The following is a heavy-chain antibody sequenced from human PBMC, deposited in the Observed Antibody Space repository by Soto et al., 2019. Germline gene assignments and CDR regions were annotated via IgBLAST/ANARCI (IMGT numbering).Heavy chain of an antibody. Sequence: SETLSLTCAVSGGSISSGGYSWSWIRQPPGKGLEWIGYIYHSGSTYYNPSLKSRVTISVDKSKNQFSLKLSSVTAADTAVYYCARVSGPYSEYLQHWGQGTLVTVSS. D-gene: IGHD2-15*01. CDR1: GGSISSGGYS. V-gene: IGHV4-30-2*01. CDR3: ARVSGPYSEYLQH. CDR2: IYHSGST. J-gene: IGHJ1*01.